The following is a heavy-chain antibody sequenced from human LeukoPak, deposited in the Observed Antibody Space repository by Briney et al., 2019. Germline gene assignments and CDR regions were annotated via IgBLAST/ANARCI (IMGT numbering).Heavy chain of an antibody. CDR3: ARGNYGDHEGY. Sequence: GGSLRLSCAASGFTFSSYAIHWVRQAPGKGLEWVAIISYDGSNKYYADSVKGRFTISRDNSKNTLYLQMNSLRADDTAVYYCARGNYGDHEGYWGQGTLVTVSS. D-gene: IGHD4-17*01. CDR1: GFTFSSYA. CDR2: ISYDGSNK. V-gene: IGHV3-30-3*01. J-gene: IGHJ4*02.